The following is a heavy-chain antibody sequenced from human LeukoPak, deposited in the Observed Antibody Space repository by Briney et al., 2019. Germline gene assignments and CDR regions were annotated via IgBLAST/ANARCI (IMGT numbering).Heavy chain of an antibody. CDR2: ISGTGGST. Sequence: GGSLRLSCAASGFTFSYYAMSWVRQAPGKGLEWVSAISGTGGSTHYADSVKGRFTISRDNSKNTLYLQMNSLRAEDTAVYYCAKDSGTYYKGFDYWGQGTLVTVSS. D-gene: IGHD1-26*01. V-gene: IGHV3-23*01. CDR1: GFTFSYYA. J-gene: IGHJ4*02. CDR3: AKDSGTYYKGFDY.